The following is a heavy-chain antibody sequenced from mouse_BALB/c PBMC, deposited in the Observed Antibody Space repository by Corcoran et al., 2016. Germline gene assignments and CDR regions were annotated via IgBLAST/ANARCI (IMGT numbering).Heavy chain of an antibody. CDR3: ATLLRPFDY. D-gene: IGHD1-2*01. CDR1: GYSITSGYY. CDR2: ISYDGSN. J-gene: IGHJ2*01. Sequence: DVQLQESGPGLVKPSQSLSLTCSVTGYSITSGYYWNWIRQFPGNKLEWMGYISYDGSNNYNPSLKNRISITRDTSKHQFFLKLNSVTTEDTATYYCATLLRPFDYWGQGTTLTVSS. V-gene: IGHV3-6*02.